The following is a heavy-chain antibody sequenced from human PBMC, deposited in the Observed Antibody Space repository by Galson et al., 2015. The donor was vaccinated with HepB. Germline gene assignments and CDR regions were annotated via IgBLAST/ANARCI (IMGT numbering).Heavy chain of an antibody. CDR1: GGTFSSYA. V-gene: IGHV1-69*06. J-gene: IGHJ6*02. CDR2: IIPIFGTA. D-gene: IGHD6-13*01. Sequence: SVKVSCKASGGTFSSYAISWVRQAPGQGLEWMGGIIPIFGTANYAQKFQGRVTITADKSTSTAYMELSSLRSEDTAVYYCARGWAAAGVYYGMDVWGQGTTVTVSS. CDR3: ARGWAAAGVYYGMDV.